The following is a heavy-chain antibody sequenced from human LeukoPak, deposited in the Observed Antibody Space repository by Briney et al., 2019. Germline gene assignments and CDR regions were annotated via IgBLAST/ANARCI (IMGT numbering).Heavy chain of an antibody. Sequence: FARAGRAFTWGSHTFQGVGEAPGKGLEWVATIPFDEDPKFYGDSVTGRFIMSRDTSHNTLYLQMNSLRLDDTGVYYCVGEDKRGQDLPWTAFDFWGQGTMVTVSS. V-gene: IGHV3-30*04. D-gene: IGHD1-1*01. CDR1: AFTWGSHT. J-gene: IGHJ3*01. CDR3: VGEDKRGQDLPWTAFDF. CDR2: IPFDEDPK.